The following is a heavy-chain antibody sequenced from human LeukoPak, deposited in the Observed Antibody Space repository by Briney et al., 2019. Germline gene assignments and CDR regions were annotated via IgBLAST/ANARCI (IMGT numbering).Heavy chain of an antibody. CDR1: GFTFSSYE. CDR2: ISRSGSTI. J-gene: IGHJ4*02. CDR3: ASPHYDFWSGYNY. Sequence: GRSLRLSCAASGFTFSSYEMNWVRQAPGKGLEWVSYISRSGSTIYYADSVKGRFTISRDNAKKSLYLQMNSLRAEDTAVYYCASPHYDFWSGYNYWGQGTLVTVSS. V-gene: IGHV3-48*03. D-gene: IGHD3-3*01.